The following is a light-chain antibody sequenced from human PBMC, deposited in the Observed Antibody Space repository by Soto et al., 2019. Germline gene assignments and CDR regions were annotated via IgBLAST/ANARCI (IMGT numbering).Light chain of an antibody. V-gene: IGKV3-20*01. CDR1: QSVSSNF. J-gene: IGKJ1*01. Sequence: EIVLTQSPGTLSLSPGERATLSCRASQSVSSNFLAWCQQKPGQAPRLLIYGASSRATGIPDRFSGSGSGTDFTLTINRLEPEDFAVDYCQQYGSSPRTFGQGTKVEIK. CDR3: QQYGSSPRT. CDR2: GAS.